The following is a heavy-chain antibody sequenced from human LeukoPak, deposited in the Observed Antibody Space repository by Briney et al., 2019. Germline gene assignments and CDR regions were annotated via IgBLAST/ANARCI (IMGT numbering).Heavy chain of an antibody. CDR2: VNAGNGNT. CDR1: GYTFTSYA. D-gene: IGHD3-22*01. V-gene: IGHV1-3*03. J-gene: IGHJ3*02. CDR3: ARTYYYDRSGIYDAFDI. Sequence: GASVKVSCKASGYTFTSYAMHWGRQAPGQRLEWMGWVNAGNGNTKYSLEFQGRVTITRDTSASTAYMELSSLRSEDMALYYCARTYYYDRSGIYDAFDIWGQGTMVTVSS.